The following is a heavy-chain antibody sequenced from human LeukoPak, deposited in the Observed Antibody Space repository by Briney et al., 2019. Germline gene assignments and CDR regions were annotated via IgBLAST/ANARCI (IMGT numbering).Heavy chain of an antibody. CDR1: GFTLSSYW. Sequence: GGSRRLSCAASGFTLSSYWMHWVRQAPGKVLVWVSAIDSDGRSTSYADSVKGRFTISRDPAKDTLFLQMNSLRAEDTAVYYCARDTAPSYWGQGTLVTVSS. V-gene: IGHV3-74*01. CDR2: IDSDGRST. J-gene: IGHJ4*02. CDR3: ARDTAPSY. D-gene: IGHD5-18*01.